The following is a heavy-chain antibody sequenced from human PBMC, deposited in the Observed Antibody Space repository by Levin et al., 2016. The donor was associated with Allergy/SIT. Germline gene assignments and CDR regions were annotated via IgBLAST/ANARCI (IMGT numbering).Heavy chain of an antibody. Sequence: LSLTCAASGFTFSSYGMHWVRQAPGKGLEWVAVIWYDGSNKYYADSVKGRFTISRDNSKNTLYLQMNSLRAEDTAVYYCARDLLIAARPNSAGYWGQGTLVTVSS. V-gene: IGHV3-33*01. CDR3: ARDLLIAARPNSAGY. CDR2: IWYDGSNK. J-gene: IGHJ4*02. D-gene: IGHD6-6*01. CDR1: GFTFSSYG.